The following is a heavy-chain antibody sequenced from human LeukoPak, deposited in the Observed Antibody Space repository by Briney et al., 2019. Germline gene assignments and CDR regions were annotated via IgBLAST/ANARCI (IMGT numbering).Heavy chain of an antibody. CDR2: INAGNGNT. CDR3: ARERDSSGYYESDY. J-gene: IGHJ4*02. Sequence: ASVKVSCKASGYTFTSYAMHWVRQAPGQRLEWMGWINAGNGNTKYSQKFQGRVTITGDASASTAYMELSSLRSEDTAVYYCARERDSSGYYESDYWGQGTLVTVSS. V-gene: IGHV1-3*01. CDR1: GYTFTSYA. D-gene: IGHD3-22*01.